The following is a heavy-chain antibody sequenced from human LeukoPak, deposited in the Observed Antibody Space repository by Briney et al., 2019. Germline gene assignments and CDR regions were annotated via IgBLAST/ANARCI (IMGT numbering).Heavy chain of an antibody. J-gene: IGHJ5*02. CDR1: GYTFTSYH. V-gene: IGHV1-46*01. Sequence: ASVKVSCKASGYTFTSYHMHWVRQAPGQGLEWMGIISPSGGSTSYAQKFQGRVTMTRDTSTSTVYMELSSLRFEDTAVYYCARDGCSSSICQAGGNWFDPWGQGTLVTVSS. CDR3: ARDGCSSSICQAGGNWFDP. CDR2: ISPSGGST. D-gene: IGHD2-2*01.